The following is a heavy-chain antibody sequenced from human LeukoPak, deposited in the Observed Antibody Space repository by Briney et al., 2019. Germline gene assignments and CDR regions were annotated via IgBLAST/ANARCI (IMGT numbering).Heavy chain of an antibody. CDR2: IRSKAHRYAT. CDR3: TRRHYGDYVVDN. CDR1: GFTFNGSA. Sequence: GGSLRLSCATSGFTFNGSALHWVRQASGQGLEWVGRIRSKAHRYATAYAASVKGRFTISRDDSKNMAYLQMNSLKTEDTAIYYCTRRHYGDYVVDNWGQGTLVTVSS. J-gene: IGHJ4*02. V-gene: IGHV3-73*01. D-gene: IGHD4-17*01.